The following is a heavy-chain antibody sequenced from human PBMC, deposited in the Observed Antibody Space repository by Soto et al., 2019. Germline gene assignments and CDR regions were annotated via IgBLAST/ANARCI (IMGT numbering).Heavy chain of an antibody. CDR3: ASDRPGSKNYFDY. Sequence: EVQLVESGGGLAQPGGSLRLSCAATGFTFSSDWMHWVRQAPGKGLVWVSRINTDGRGTSYADSVKGRFTISRDNAMNTVYLQMNSLRAEATAVYYCASDRPGSKNYFDYWGEGNMVTVSS. V-gene: IGHV3-74*01. CDR2: INTDGRGT. CDR1: GFTFSSDW. J-gene: IGHJ4*02. D-gene: IGHD3-10*01.